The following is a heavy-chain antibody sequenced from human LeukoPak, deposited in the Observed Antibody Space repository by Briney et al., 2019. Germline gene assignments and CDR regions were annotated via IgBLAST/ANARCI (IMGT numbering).Heavy chain of an antibody. D-gene: IGHD6-19*01. Sequence: GGSLRLSCAASGFTFSSYGMHWVRQAPGKGLEWVAFIRYDGSNKYYADSVKGRFTISRDNSKNTLYLQMNSLRAEDTAVYYCAKDIEVAGTGFDYWGQGTLVTVSS. V-gene: IGHV3-30*02. CDR1: GFTFSSYG. CDR2: IRYDGSNK. CDR3: AKDIEVAGTGFDY. J-gene: IGHJ4*02.